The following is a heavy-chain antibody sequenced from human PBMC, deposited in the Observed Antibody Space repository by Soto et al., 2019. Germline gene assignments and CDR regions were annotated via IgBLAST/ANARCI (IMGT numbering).Heavy chain of an antibody. CDR2: ISYDGSER. CDR3: AKDAVSGSRRVPFNYYGMDV. CDR1: GFSFSIYG. V-gene: IGHV3-30*18. J-gene: IGHJ6*02. D-gene: IGHD3-10*01. Sequence: QVQLMESGGGVVQPGRSLRLSCAASGFSFSIYGMHWVRQAPGKGLQWVAAISYDGSERYYADSVKGRFTISRDNSNNTLYLQMNSLRAEDTAVYYCAKDAVSGSRRVPFNYYGMDVWGQGTTVTVSS.